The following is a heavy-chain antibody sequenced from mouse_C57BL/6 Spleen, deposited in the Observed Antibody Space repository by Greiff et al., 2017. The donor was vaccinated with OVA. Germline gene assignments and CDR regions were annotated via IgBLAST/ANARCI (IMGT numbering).Heavy chain of an antibody. J-gene: IGHJ2*01. V-gene: IGHV1-63*01. D-gene: IGHD2-4*01. CDR3: ARGGYYDYDGAFDY. CDR2: IYPGGGYT. CDR1: GYTFTNYW. Sequence: VKLQESGAELVRPGTSVKMSCKASGYTFTNYWIGWAKQRPGHGLEWIGDIYPGGGYTNYNEKFKGKATLTADKSSSTAYMQFSSLTSEDSAIYYCARGGYYDYDGAFDYWGQGTTLTVSS.